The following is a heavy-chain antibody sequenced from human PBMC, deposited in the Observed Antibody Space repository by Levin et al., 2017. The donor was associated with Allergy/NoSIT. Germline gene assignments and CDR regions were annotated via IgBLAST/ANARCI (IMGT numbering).Heavy chain of an antibody. CDR2: ISYDGSNK. J-gene: IGHJ3*02. Sequence: GGSLRLSCAASGFTFSSYGMHWVRQAPGKGLEWVAVISYDGSNKYYADSVKGRSTISRDNSKNTLYLQMNSLRAEDTAVYYCAKSESMVVAAVPYDAFDSWGQGTMVTVSS. CDR3: AKSESMVVAAVPYDAFDS. D-gene: IGHD2-15*01. V-gene: IGHV3-30*18. CDR1: GFTFSSYG.